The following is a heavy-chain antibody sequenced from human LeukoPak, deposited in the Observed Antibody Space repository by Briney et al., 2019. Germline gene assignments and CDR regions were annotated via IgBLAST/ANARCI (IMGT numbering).Heavy chain of an antibody. Sequence: ASVKVSCKASGGTFSSYAISWVRQAPGQGLEWMGGIIPIFGTANYAQKFQGRVTITTDESTSTAYMELSSLRSEDTAVYYCVLGVAAVGTQKGLYFDYGGQGTLVTVPS. D-gene: IGHD6-13*01. CDR3: VLGVAAVGTQKGLYFDY. CDR1: GGTFSSYA. CDR2: IIPIFGTA. V-gene: IGHV1-69*05. J-gene: IGHJ4*02.